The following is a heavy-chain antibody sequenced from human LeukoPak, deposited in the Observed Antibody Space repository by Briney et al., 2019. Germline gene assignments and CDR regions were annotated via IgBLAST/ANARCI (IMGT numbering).Heavy chain of an antibody. CDR3: SRNYYGDSGGSFDY. V-gene: IGHV3-49*04. J-gene: IGHJ4*02. D-gene: IGHD4-17*01. Sequence: PGGPLRLSCTASGFTFGDYAMSWVRQAPGKGLEWVGFIISKAYGGTTEYAASVKGRLTISRDDSKSIAYLQMNSLKTEDTALYYCSRNYYGDSGGSFDYWGQGTLVTVSS. CDR1: GFTFGDYA. CDR2: IISKAYGGTT.